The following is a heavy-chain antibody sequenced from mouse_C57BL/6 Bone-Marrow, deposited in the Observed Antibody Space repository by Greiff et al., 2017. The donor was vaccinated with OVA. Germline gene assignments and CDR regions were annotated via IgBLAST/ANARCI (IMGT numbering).Heavy chain of an antibody. V-gene: IGHV3-6*01. Sequence: DVQLVESGPGLVKPSQSLSLTCSVTGYSITSGYYWNWIRQFPGNKLEWMGYISYDGSNNYNPSLKNRISITRDTSKNQFFLKLNSVTTEDTATYYCAREAGVDYWGQGTSVTVSS. CDR3: AREAGVDY. CDR2: ISYDGSN. J-gene: IGHJ4*01. CDR1: GYSITSGYY.